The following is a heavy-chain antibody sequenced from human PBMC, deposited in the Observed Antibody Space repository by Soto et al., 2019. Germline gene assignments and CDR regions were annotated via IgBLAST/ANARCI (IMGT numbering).Heavy chain of an antibody. CDR3: ARKTDSAGDGDF. D-gene: IGHD2-21*01. Sequence: EVRLVQTGGALIQPGGSLRLSCAVSGFSVRDNYMFWVRQAPGKGLEWVSLIYSGGGTDYADSVQGRFTISRDNYKNTLLLQMNSLRVEDTAVYYCARKTDSAGDGDFWGQGTLVTVSS. J-gene: IGHJ4*02. CDR1: GFSVRDNY. V-gene: IGHV3-53*02. CDR2: IYSGGGT.